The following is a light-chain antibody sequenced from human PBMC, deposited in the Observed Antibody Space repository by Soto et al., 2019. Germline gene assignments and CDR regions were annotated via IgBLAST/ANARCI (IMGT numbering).Light chain of an antibody. Sequence: QSALTQPRSVSGSPGQSVTVSCTGVSSDVGGSNHVSWYQHHPGKAPKLMIYDVNSRPSGVPDRFSGSKSGNTASLTISGLQAEDEAYYHCFSSADTYTCVFGTGTKLTVL. J-gene: IGLJ1*01. CDR3: FSSADTYTCV. V-gene: IGLV2-11*01. CDR1: SSDVGGSNH. CDR2: DVN.